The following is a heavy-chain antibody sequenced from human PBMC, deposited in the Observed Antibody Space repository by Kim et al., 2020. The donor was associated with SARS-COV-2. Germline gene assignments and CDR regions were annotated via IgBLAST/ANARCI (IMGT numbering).Heavy chain of an antibody. CDR1: GGTFSSYA. V-gene: IGHV1-69*13. J-gene: IGHJ4*02. Sequence: SVKVSCKASGGTFSSYAISWVRQAPGQGLEWMGGIIPIFGTANYAQKFQGRVTITADESTSTAYMELSSLRSEDTAVYYCARNCPYSSTSCPYYFDYWGQGTLVTVSS. CDR3: ARNCPYSSTSCPYYFDY. D-gene: IGHD2-2*01. CDR2: IIPIFGTA.